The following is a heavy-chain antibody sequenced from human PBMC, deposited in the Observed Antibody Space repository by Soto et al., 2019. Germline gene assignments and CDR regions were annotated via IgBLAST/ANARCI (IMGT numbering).Heavy chain of an antibody. Sequence: PSETLSLTWTVSGGSISSSSFYWGWIRQPPGKGLEWMGSIYYSGSSYYNTSLTRRVTISVDTSKKQFCLKLRYVTAADTDVYDCARHCGFCINGVCHNWFDPWGQGTRVTVSS. D-gene: IGHD2-8*01. CDR1: GGSISSSSFY. CDR2: IYYSGSS. J-gene: IGHJ5*02. V-gene: IGHV4-39*01. CDR3: ARHCGFCINGVCHNWFDP.